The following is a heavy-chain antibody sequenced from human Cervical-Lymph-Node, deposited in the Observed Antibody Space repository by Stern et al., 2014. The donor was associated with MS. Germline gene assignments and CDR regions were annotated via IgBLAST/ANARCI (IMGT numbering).Heavy chain of an antibody. V-gene: IGHV3-9*01. J-gene: IGHJ4*02. CDR1: GFSFDDYA. Sequence: EVQLVESGGGLVQPGRSLRVSCVASGFSFDDYAMHWGRPAPGTGLEWVSGISWNSGGIGYADTGQGRFPISRDTATNSLFLQMTSLKTEDTALYYCVKDFAVGHVYGWHSLFESWGQGTLVIVSS. D-gene: IGHD5/OR15-5a*01. CDR2: ISWNSGGI. CDR3: VKDFAVGHVYGWHSLFES.